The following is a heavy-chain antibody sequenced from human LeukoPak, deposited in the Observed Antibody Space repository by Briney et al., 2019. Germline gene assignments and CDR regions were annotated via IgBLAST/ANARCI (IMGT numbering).Heavy chain of an antibody. CDR1: GGSISSSSYY. Sequence: SETLSLTCTVSGGSISSSSYYWGWIRQPPGKGLEWIGSIYYSGSTYYNPSLKSRVTISVDTSKNQFSLKLSSVTAGDTAVYYCARQEIAAAGTVYFDYWGQGTLVTVSS. V-gene: IGHV4-39*01. D-gene: IGHD6-13*01. CDR2: IYYSGST. CDR3: ARQEIAAAGTVYFDY. J-gene: IGHJ4*02.